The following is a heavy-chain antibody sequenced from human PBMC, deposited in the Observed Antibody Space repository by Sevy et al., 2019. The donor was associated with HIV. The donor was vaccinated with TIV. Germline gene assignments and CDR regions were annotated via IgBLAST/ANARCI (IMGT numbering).Heavy chain of an antibody. J-gene: IGHJ1*01. CDR1: GVTLGDYD. D-gene: IGHD6-13*01. Sequence: GGSLRLSCTVSGVTLGDYDMSWVRQAPGKGLEWVSHISNSGSIIYYEDSVKGRFTISRDNAKNSLYLQMNSLRAEDTAVYYCAREDGSRQYFQYWGQGTLVTVSS. CDR2: ISNSGSII. V-gene: IGHV3-48*03. CDR3: AREDGSRQYFQY.